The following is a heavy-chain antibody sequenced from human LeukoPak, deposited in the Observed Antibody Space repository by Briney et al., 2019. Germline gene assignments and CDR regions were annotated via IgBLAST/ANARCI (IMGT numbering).Heavy chain of an antibody. CDR2: IDPGDSQT. Sequence: HGESLKVSCKGSGYNSPSYWISWVRQMPGKGLEWMGRIDPGDSQTNYSPSFQGHVTISADKSISTAYLQWSSLKASDTAMYYCARHSSVLNSFDPWGQGTLVTVSS. V-gene: IGHV5-10-1*01. CDR1: GYNSPSYW. D-gene: IGHD3-22*01. J-gene: IGHJ5*02. CDR3: ARHSSVLNSFDP.